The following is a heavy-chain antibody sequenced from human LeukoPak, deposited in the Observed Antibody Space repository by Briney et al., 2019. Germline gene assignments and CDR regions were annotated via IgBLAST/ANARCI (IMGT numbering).Heavy chain of an antibody. V-gene: IGHV4-34*01. D-gene: IGHD3-3*01. CDR2: INHSGST. Sequence: SETLSLTCAVYGGSFSGYYWSWIRQPPGKGLEWIGEINHSGSTNYNPSLKSRVTISADTSKNQFSLKLSSVTAADTAVYYCARGLSPRITIFGYWGQGTLVTVSS. CDR3: ARGLSPRITIFGY. CDR1: GGSFSGYY. J-gene: IGHJ4*02.